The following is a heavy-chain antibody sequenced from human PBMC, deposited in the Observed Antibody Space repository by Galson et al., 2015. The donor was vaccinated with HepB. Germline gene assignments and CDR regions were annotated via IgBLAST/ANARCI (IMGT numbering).Heavy chain of an antibody. J-gene: IGHJ5*02. CDR2: LIPIYGTA. CDR1: GGTFSSYA. Sequence: SVKVSCKASGGTFSSYAFTWVRQVPGQGLEWMGGLIPIYGTANHAQKFQGRVTITADESTSTTYMEVSSLRSDDTAVYYCARGEYDFWTGDEPSGRWLDPWGQGTLVTVSS. CDR3: ARGEYDFWTGDEPSGRWLDP. D-gene: IGHD3-3*01. V-gene: IGHV1-69*13.